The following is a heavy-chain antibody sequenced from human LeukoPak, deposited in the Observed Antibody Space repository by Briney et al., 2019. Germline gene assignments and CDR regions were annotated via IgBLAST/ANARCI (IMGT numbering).Heavy chain of an antibody. D-gene: IGHD6-19*01. CDR1: GFTFSTND. CDR2: ISGRDGST. CDR3: AEKYSSAWPCFDY. V-gene: IGHV3-23*01. J-gene: IGHJ4*03. Sequence: SGGSLRLSCAASGFTFSTNDMSWVRQAPGKGLQWVSAISGRDGSTYYADSARGRFTISRDNSENTLYLQMNSLRAEDTAVYYCAEKYSSAWPCFDYWGQGVLVTVSS.